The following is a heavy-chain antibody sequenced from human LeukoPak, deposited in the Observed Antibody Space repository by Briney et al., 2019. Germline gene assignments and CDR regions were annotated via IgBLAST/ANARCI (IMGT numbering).Heavy chain of an antibody. Sequence: GGSLRLSCAASGFTFSSYGIHWVRQAPGKGLEWVAVISYDGSNKYYADSVKGRFTISRDNSKNTLYLQINSLRAEDTAVYYCARGRVTSSWYYFDYWGQGALVTVSS. J-gene: IGHJ4*02. CDR1: GFTFSSYG. CDR2: ISYDGSNK. V-gene: IGHV3-30*03. CDR3: ARGRVTSSWYYFDY. D-gene: IGHD6-13*01.